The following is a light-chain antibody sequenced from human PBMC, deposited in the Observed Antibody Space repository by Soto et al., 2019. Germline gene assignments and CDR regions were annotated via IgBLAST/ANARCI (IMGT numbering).Light chain of an antibody. CDR1: QGISRW. Sequence: DIQMTQSPSSVSASVGDRVTITCRASQGISRWLVWYQQNPGKAPKLLIYGASSLQTWVPSRFSGSGSGTDFTLTIRSLQPEDCATDYSQQASRFPPTFGQRTKVAI. V-gene: IGKV1-12*01. CDR3: QQASRFPPT. CDR2: GAS. J-gene: IGKJ1*01.